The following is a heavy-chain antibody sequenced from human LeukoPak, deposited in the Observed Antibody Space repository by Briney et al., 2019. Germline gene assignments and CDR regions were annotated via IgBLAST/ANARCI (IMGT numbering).Heavy chain of an antibody. CDR1: GGCISTYS. Sequence: SETLSLTCTVSGGCISTYSWNWIRQSPGQGLEWIGYIKNNGGNYNNPSLMGRVTISLDTSKNQFSLKLTSVTAADTAVYYCARDAGGTWFDPWGQGTLVTVSS. CDR2: IKNNGGN. J-gene: IGHJ5*02. CDR3: ARDAGGTWFDP. V-gene: IGHV4-59*01.